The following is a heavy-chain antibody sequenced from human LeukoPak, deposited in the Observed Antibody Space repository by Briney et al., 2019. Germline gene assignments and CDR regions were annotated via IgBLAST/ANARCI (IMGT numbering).Heavy chain of an antibody. Sequence: GGPLRLSCAASGFTFSSYAMSWVRQAPGEGLEWVSAISGSGGSTYYADSVKGRFTISRDNSKNTLYLQMNSLRAEDTAVYYCAKQYYDFWSGYSRSGNFDYWGQGTLVTVSS. CDR3: AKQYYDFWSGYSRSGNFDY. CDR2: ISGSGGST. D-gene: IGHD3-3*01. V-gene: IGHV3-23*01. CDR1: GFTFSSYA. J-gene: IGHJ4*02.